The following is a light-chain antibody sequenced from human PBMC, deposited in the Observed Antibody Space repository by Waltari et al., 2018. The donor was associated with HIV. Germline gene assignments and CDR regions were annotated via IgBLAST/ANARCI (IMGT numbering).Light chain of an antibody. J-gene: IGLJ3*02. CDR1: SGDLGNYTV. Sequence: QSALTQPRSVPGSPGQSVNISCTGTSGDLGNYTVFSLSQHHPGTSPKLAIYDVSNRPSWSPCRFSCSKSANTASLTISGLRAEDEADYYCCAYAGGCVFGGGTEVTVL. CDR2: DVS. CDR3: CAYAGGCV. V-gene: IGLV2-11*01.